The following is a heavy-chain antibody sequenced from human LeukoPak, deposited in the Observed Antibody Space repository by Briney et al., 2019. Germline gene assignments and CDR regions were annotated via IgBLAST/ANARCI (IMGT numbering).Heavy chain of an antibody. J-gene: IGHJ4*02. V-gene: IGHV3-30*14. CDR2: ISYDGSNK. CDR3: ATLNSGYDYYFDY. CDR1: GFTFSSYA. Sequence: GGSLRLSCAASGFTFSSYAMHWVRQAPGKGLEWVAVISYDGSNKYYADSVKGRFTISRDNSKNTLYLQMGSLRAEDMAVYYCATLNSGYDYYFDYWGQGTLVTVSS. D-gene: IGHD5-12*01.